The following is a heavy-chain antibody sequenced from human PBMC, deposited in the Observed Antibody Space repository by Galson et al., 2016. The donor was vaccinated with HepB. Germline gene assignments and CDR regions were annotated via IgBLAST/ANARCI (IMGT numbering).Heavy chain of an antibody. V-gene: IGHV3-7*04. CDR3: ARGPDYGDWVDFLDC. CDR2: IKQDGTE. CDR1: GFTFSSYG. Sequence: SLRLSCAASGFTFSSYGMSWVRQAPGKGLEWVANIKQDGTENYVDSVKGRFTITREHAKNSLYFQMNSLIAGDTAAYYCARGPDYGDWVDFLDCWGQGTLVTVSS. J-gene: IGHJ4*02. D-gene: IGHD4-17*01.